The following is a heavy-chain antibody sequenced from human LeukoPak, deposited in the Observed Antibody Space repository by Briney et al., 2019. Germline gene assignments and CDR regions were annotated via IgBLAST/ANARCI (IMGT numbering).Heavy chain of an antibody. CDR1: GFTFSSYA. CDR3: AKDRQRFLEWLGYFDY. CDR2: ISGSGGST. V-gene: IGHV3-23*01. Sequence: GGSLRLSCAASGFTFSSYAMSWVSQAPGKGLEWVSAISGSGGSTYYADSVKGRFTISRDNSTNTLYLQMNSLRAEDSAVYYCAKDRQRFLEWLGYFDYWGQGTLVTVSS. J-gene: IGHJ4*02. D-gene: IGHD3-3*01.